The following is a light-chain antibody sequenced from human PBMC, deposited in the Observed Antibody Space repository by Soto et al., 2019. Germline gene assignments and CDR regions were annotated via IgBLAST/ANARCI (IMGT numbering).Light chain of an antibody. V-gene: IGKV3-20*01. J-gene: IGKJ1*01. CDR1: QTVSSNY. CDR3: QLYGTSPKP. Sequence: DIVLTQSPGTLSLSPGEIATLSFSASQTVSSNYLAWYQQKPGQAPRLLIYAASTRATGIPDRFSGSGSGTDFTLSISRLEPEDFAVYYCQLYGTSPKPFGQGTKVDIK. CDR2: AAS.